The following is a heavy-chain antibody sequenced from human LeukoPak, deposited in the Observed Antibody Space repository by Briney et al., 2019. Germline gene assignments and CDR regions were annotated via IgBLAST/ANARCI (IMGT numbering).Heavy chain of an antibody. D-gene: IGHD3-10*01. J-gene: IGHJ4*02. CDR2: ISAYNGNT. CDR1: GYTFTSYG. CDR3: ARDHSSLLWFGEPSFDY. Sequence: ASVKVSCKASGYTFTSYGISWVRQAPGQGLEWMGWISAYNGNTNYAQKLQGRVTMTTDTSTSTAYMELRSLRSDDTAVYYCARDHSSLLWFGEPSFDYWGQGTLVTVSS. V-gene: IGHV1-18*01.